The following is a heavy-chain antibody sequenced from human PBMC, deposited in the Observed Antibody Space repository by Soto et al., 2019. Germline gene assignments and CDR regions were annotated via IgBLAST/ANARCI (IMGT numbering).Heavy chain of an antibody. D-gene: IGHD2-21*02. J-gene: IGHJ1*01. Sequence: GGSLRLSCAASGFTFSRYSMNWVRQAPGRGLEWVSSISSSSSYIYYAAPVQGRFTISRDNAKNSLFLQMTSLTADDTAVYYCAREDVVTAIPPFDLWGQGTLVTVSS. CDR1: GFTFSRYS. V-gene: IGHV3-21*06. CDR3: AREDVVTAIPPFDL. CDR2: ISSSSSYI.